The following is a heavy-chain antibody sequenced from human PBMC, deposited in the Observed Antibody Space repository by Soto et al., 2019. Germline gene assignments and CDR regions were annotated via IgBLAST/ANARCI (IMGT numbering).Heavy chain of an antibody. J-gene: IGHJ6*03. CDR1: GFTFSSYA. Sequence: GGSLRLSCAASGFTFSSYAMSWVRQAPGKGLEWVSAISGSGGSTYYAESVKGRFTISRDNSKNTLYLQMKSLRAEDTAVYYCAKSGKRGYYYYYMDVWGKGTTVTVSS. V-gene: IGHV3-23*01. CDR2: ISGSGGST. D-gene: IGHD2-15*01. CDR3: AKSGKRGYYYYYMDV.